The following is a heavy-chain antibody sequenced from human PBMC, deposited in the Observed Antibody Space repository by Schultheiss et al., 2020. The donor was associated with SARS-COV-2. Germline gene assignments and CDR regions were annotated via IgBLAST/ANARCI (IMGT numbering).Heavy chain of an antibody. CDR3: ARGYFALWYFDL. CDR1: GFTFSKYA. Sequence: GESLKISCAASGFTFSKYAMSWVRQAPGKGLEWVSVISSSGGSTFYADSVKGRFTISRDNAKNSLYLQMNSLRAEDTAVYYCARGYFALWYFDLWGRGTLVTVSS. D-gene: IGHD3-9*01. J-gene: IGHJ2*01. V-gene: IGHV3-23*01. CDR2: ISSSGGST.